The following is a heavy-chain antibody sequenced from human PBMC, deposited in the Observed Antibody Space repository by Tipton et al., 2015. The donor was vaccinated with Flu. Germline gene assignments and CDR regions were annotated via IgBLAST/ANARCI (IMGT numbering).Heavy chain of an antibody. CDR3: GRVCTTYYYYYGVDV. J-gene: IGHJ6*02. Sequence: VQLVQSGAEVKKPGESLKISCKGSGYSFTSYWIGWVRQMPGKGLEWMGIIYPGDSDTRYSPSFQGQVTISADKSISAAYLQWSSLKASDTAMYYCGRVCTTYYYYYGVDVWGQGTTVTVSS. CDR2: IYPGDSDT. V-gene: IGHV5-51*01. D-gene: IGHD2-8*01. CDR1: GYSFTSYW.